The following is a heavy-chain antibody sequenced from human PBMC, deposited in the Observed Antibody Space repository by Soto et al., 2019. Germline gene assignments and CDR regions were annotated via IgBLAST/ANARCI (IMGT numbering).Heavy chain of an antibody. CDR2: IYYSGRT. V-gene: IGHV4-39*01. J-gene: IGHJ6*02. CDR3: ASSNYYGSGSYYGPPYYYYGMDV. CDR1: GGSISSTSSY. D-gene: IGHD3-10*01. Sequence: SDTLSLNCTVSGGSISSTSSYWGWIHQTPGKGLVCIGSIYYSGRTYYNPSLKSRVTISVDTSKNQFSLKLSSVTAADTAVYYCASSNYYGSGSYYGPPYYYYGMDVWGQGTTVT.